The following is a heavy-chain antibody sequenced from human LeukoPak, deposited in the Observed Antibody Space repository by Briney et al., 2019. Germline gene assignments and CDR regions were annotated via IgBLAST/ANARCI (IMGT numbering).Heavy chain of an antibody. CDR2: IYYSGST. CDR3: ARAHPIGGWFDR. D-gene: IGHD2-21*01. CDR1: GGSISSYY. J-gene: IGHJ5*02. V-gene: IGHV4-59*01. Sequence: SETLSLTCTVSGGSISSYYWSWIRQPPGKGLEWIGYIYYSGSTNYNPSLKSRVTISVDTSKNQFSLKLSSVTAADTAVYYCARAHPIGGWFDRWGQGTLVTVSS.